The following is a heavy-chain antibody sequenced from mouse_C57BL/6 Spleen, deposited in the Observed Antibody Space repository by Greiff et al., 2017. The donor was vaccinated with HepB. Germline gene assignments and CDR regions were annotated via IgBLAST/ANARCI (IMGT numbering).Heavy chain of an antibody. V-gene: IGHV1-15*01. CDR1: GYTFTDYE. D-gene: IGHD1-1*01. CDR2: IDPETGGT. J-gene: IGHJ2*01. CDR3: TGITTVVATNFDY. Sequence: QVQLKQSGAELVRPGASVTLSCKASGYTFTDYEMHWVKQTPVHGLEWIGAIDPETGGTAYNQKFKGKAILTADKSSSTAYMELRSLTSEDSAVYYGTGITTVVATNFDYWGQGTTLTVSS.